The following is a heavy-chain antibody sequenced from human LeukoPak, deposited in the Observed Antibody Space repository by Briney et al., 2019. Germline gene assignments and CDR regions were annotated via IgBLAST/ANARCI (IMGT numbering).Heavy chain of an antibody. CDR3: ARETGYYDSSGLDY. Sequence: GGSLILSCAASGFPFSSYGMHWVRQAPGKGREGGAVIWYDGSNKYYADSVKGRFTISRDNSKNTLYLQMNSLRAEDTAVYYCARETGYYDSSGLDYWGQGTLVTVSS. CDR2: IWYDGSNK. J-gene: IGHJ4*02. V-gene: IGHV3-33*01. D-gene: IGHD3-22*01. CDR1: GFPFSSYG.